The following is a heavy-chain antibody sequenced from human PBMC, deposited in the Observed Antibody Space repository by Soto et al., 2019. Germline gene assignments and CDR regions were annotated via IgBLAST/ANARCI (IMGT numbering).Heavy chain of an antibody. CDR2: IYPCDSDT. V-gene: IGHV5-51*01. J-gene: IGHJ3*02. D-gene: IGHD6-6*01. CDR1: GYSFTSYW. Sequence: ESLKISFKGSGYSFTSYWIGWVRQIPGKGLEWMGIIYPCDSDTRYSPSFQGQVTISADKSISTAYLQWSSLKASDTAMYYCARHSSIAARDAFDIWGQGTMVTVSS. CDR3: ARHSSIAARDAFDI.